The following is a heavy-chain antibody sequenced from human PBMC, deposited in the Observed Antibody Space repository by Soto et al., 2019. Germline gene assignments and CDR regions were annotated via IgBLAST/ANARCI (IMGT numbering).Heavy chain of an antibody. CDR1: GYSFTSYW. Sequence: PGESLKISCKGSGYSFTSYWIGWVRQMPGKGLEWMGIIYPGDSDTRYSPSFQGQVTISADKSISTAYLQWSSLKASDTAMYYCSRQRVRGVNTCNDWDVWGQGTRVTVSS. J-gene: IGHJ6*02. V-gene: IGHV5-51*01. CDR2: IYPGDSDT. CDR3: SRQRVRGVNTCNDWDV. D-gene: IGHD3-10*01.